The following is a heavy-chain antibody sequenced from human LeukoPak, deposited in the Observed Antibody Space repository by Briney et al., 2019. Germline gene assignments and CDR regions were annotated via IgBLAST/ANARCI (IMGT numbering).Heavy chain of an antibody. CDR2: ISAYNGNT. D-gene: IGHD3-22*01. CDR1: GYTFTSYG. Sequence: ASVKVSCKASGYTFTSYGISWVRQAPGQGLEWMGWISAYNGNTNYAQKLQGRVTMTTDTSTSTAYMELRSLRSDDTAVYYCARDKLYYYDSSVYSGVDWGQGALVTVSS. V-gene: IGHV1-18*01. J-gene: IGHJ4*02. CDR3: ARDKLYYYDSSVYSGVD.